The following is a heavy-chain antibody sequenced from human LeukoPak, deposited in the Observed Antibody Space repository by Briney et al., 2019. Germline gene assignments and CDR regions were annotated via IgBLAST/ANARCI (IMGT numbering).Heavy chain of an antibody. Sequence: GASVKVSCKASGYTFTGYYMHWVRQAPGQGLEWMGRINPNSGGTNYAQKFQGRVTMTRDTSISTAYMELSRLRSDDTAVYYCARVRRPTIFGVVVDGMDVWGQGTTVTVSS. J-gene: IGHJ6*02. CDR3: ARVRRPTIFGVVVDGMDV. CDR1: GYTFTGYY. V-gene: IGHV1-2*06. D-gene: IGHD3-3*01. CDR2: INPNSGGT.